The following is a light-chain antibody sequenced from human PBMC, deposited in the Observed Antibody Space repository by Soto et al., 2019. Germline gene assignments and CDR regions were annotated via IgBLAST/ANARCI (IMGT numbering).Light chain of an antibody. J-gene: IGKJ4*01. CDR2: GAS. CDR3: QQYGNSPLT. V-gene: IGKV3-20*01. CDR1: QSVRSSY. Sequence: DIVLTQSPGALSLSPGERATLSCRASQSVRSSYFAWYQQKPGQAPRLLIFGASTRAPGIPDRFSGSGSGTDFTLTISKLEPEDFALFYCQQYGNSPLTFGGGTKVDI.